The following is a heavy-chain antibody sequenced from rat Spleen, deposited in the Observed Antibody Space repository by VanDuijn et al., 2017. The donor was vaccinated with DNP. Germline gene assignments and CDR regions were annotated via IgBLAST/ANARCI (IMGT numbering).Heavy chain of an antibody. V-gene: IGHV5S13*01. CDR2: ISSGGGNT. Sequence: EVQLVESGGGLVQPGRSLKLSCAASGFTFNNYGMAWVRQAPTKGLEWVASISSGGGNTYYRDSVKGRFTISRDNTKNTQYRQMDSLRCEDTATYFCARHEDYSSYIYGFAYWGQGTLVTVSS. J-gene: IGHJ3*01. CDR1: GFTFNNYG. CDR3: ARHEDYSSYIYGFAY. D-gene: IGHD1-2*01.